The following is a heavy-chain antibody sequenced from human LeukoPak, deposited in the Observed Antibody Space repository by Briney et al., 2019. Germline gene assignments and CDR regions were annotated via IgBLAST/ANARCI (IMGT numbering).Heavy chain of an antibody. CDR3: ARDRYNWNDWYFDL. CDR1: GGSISSYY. J-gene: IGHJ2*01. CDR2: IYTSGST. D-gene: IGHD1-1*01. Sequence: SETLSLTCTVSGGSISSYYWSWIRQPAGKGLEWIGRIYTSGSTNYNPSLKSRVTISVDTSKNQFSLKLSSVTAADTAVYYCARDRYNWNDWYFDLWGRGTLVTVSS. V-gene: IGHV4-4*07.